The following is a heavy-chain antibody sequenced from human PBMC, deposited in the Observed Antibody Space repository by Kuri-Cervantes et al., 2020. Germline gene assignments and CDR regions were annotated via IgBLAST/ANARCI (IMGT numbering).Heavy chain of an antibody. D-gene: IGHD2-8*01. CDR2: ISSSGSTI. CDR3: AKVGILMANRYYYYYMDV. J-gene: IGHJ6*03. CDR1: GFTFSDYY. Sequence: GGSLRLSCAASGFTFSDYYMTWIRQAPGKGLEWVSYISSSGSTIYYADSVKGRFTISRDNAKNSLYLQMNSLRAEDTAVYYCAKVGILMANRYYYYYMDVWGKGTTVTVSS. V-gene: IGHV3-11*04.